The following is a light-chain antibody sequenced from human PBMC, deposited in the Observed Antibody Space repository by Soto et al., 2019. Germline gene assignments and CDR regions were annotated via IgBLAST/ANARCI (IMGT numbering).Light chain of an antibody. Sequence: QSVLTQPASVSGSPGQSITISCTGTSSDVGGYNYVSWYQQHPGKAPKLMIYEVSNRPSGVSNRFSGSKSGNTASLAISGLQAEDEADYYCSSYTSSRTLYVFGHRTMVTVL. V-gene: IGLV2-14*01. J-gene: IGLJ1*01. CDR3: SSYTSSRTLYV. CDR2: EVS. CDR1: SSDVGGYNY.